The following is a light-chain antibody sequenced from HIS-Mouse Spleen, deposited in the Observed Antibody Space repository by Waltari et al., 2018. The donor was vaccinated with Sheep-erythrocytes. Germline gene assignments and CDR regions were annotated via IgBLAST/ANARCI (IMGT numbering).Light chain of an antibody. V-gene: IGLV2-11*01. Sequence: QSALTQPRSVSGSPGQSVTISCTGTSSDVGGYNYVSWYQQHPGKAPKLMIYDVSKRPSGVPDRFSGSKSGNTASLTLSGLQAEAEAEYYCCSYAGSYTFWVFGGGTKLTVL. CDR1: SSDVGGYNY. J-gene: IGLJ3*02. CDR2: DVS. CDR3: CSYAGSYTFWV.